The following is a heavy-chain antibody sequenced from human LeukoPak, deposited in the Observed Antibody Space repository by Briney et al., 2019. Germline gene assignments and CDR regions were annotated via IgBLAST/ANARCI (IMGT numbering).Heavy chain of an antibody. D-gene: IGHD3-10*01. J-gene: IGHJ5*02. CDR3: ARDRAAGSDWLDP. Sequence: PSETLSLTCSVSGGSIGLYHWSWIRQPPGKGLEWIGYIYYNGSTKYNPSLKSRVTMSVDTSKKQLSLNLASVTAADTAVYYCARDRAAGSDWLDPWGQGTLVTVSS. CDR1: GGSIGLYH. V-gene: IGHV4-59*01. CDR2: IYYNGST.